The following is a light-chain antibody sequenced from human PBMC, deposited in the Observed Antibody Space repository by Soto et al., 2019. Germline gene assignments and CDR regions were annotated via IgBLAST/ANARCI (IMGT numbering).Light chain of an antibody. J-gene: IGKJ5*01. CDR1: QSVSSY. CDR2: DAS. Sequence: EIVLTQSPATLSLSPGERATLSCRASQSVSSYLAWYQQKPGQAPRLLIYDASTRATGIPARFSGSGSGTDFTLTISSLEPEDFAVYYCQQYGSSPPTTFGQGTRLEIK. V-gene: IGKV3-11*01. CDR3: QQYGSSPPTT.